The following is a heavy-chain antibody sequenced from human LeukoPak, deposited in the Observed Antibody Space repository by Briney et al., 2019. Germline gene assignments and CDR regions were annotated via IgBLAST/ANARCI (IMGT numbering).Heavy chain of an antibody. D-gene: IGHD6-19*01. CDR2: IRYDGSIK. V-gene: IGHV3-30*02. J-gene: IGHJ4*02. CDR1: GFTFSDYG. CDR3: ARTYSSGRYRNFDY. Sequence: GGSLRLSCAASGFTFSDYGMVWVRQAPGKGLEWVAFIRYDGSIKYYTDSVKDRFTISRDNAKNTLNLQMNSLRAEDTAVYYCARTYSSGRYRNFDYWGQGTLVTVSS.